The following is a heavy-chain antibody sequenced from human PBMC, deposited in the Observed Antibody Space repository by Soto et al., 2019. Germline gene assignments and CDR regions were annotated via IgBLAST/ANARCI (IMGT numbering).Heavy chain of an antibody. CDR2: IIPIFGTA. V-gene: IGHV1-69*13. CDR3: ARDEQWLAYGMDV. J-gene: IGHJ6*02. CDR1: GGTFSSYA. D-gene: IGHD6-19*01. Sequence: SVKVSCKASGGTFSSYAISWVRQAPGQGLEWMGGIIPIFGTANYAQKFQGRVTITADESTSTAYMELSSLRSEDTAVYYCARDEQWLAYGMDVWGQGTTVTVSS.